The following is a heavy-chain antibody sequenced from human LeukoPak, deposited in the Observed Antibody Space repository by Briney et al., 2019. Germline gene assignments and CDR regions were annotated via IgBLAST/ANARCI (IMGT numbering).Heavy chain of an antibody. D-gene: IGHD2-8*01. Sequence: KASETLSLTCTVSGYSISNGYFWGWIRQPPGKGLEWIGNIYRTGTTFYNPSLQSRVSISVDTSKNTFSLKLSSVTAADTAVYYCARGGGTIAFDIWGQGTMVTVSS. J-gene: IGHJ3*02. V-gene: IGHV4-38-2*02. CDR1: GYSISNGYF. CDR3: ARGGGTIAFDI. CDR2: IYRTGTT.